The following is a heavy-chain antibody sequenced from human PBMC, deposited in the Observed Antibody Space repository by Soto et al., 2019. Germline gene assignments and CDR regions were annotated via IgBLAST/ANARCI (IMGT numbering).Heavy chain of an antibody. D-gene: IGHD3-9*01. V-gene: IGHV3-74*01. CDR3: ARDHGVLRYFDWSHPLVY. J-gene: IGHJ4*02. CDR1: GFTFSSYW. Sequence: PGGSLRLSCAASGFTFSSYWMHWVRQAPGKGLVWVSRINSDGSSTSYADSVKGRFTISRDNAKNTLYLQMNSLRAEDTAVYYCARDHGVLRYFDWSHPLVYWGQGTLVTVSS. CDR2: INSDGSST.